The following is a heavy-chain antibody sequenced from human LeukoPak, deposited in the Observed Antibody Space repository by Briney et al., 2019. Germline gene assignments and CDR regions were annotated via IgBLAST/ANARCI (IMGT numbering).Heavy chain of an antibody. CDR2: ISSSSSYI. J-gene: IGHJ3*02. D-gene: IGHD3-9*01. V-gene: IGHV3-21*01. CDR1: GFTFSSYS. CDR3: AREVRDILTPDAFDI. Sequence: GGSLRLSCAASGFTFSSYSMNWVRQASGKGLEWVSSISSSSSYIYHADSVKGRFTISRDNAKNSLYLQMNSLRAEDTAVYYCAREVRDILTPDAFDIWGQGTMVTVSS.